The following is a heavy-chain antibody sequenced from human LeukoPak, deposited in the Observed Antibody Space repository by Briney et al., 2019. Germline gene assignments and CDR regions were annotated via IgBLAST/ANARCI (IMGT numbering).Heavy chain of an antibody. V-gene: IGHV4-59*12. Sequence: SETLSLTCTVSGGSISSYYWSWIRQPPGKGLEWIGYIYYSGSTNYNPSLKSRVTISVDTSKNQFSLKLSSVTAADTAVYYCARGAYGSGSTNWFDPWGQGTLVTVSS. CDR1: GGSISSYY. D-gene: IGHD3-10*01. CDR3: ARGAYGSGSTNWFDP. CDR2: IYYSGST. J-gene: IGHJ5*02.